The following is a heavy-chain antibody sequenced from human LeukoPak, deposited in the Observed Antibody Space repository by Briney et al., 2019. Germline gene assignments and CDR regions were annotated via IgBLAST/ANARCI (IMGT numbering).Heavy chain of an antibody. CDR3: ARGNIAVPGTPYYFEY. Sequence: ASVKVSCKASGYTFSSSDINWVRQATGQGLEWMGWMNPNSGNTYYAQRFQGRVTMTRDTSISTAYMEVSSLRSEDTAVYYCARGNIAVPGTPYYFEYWGQGILVTVSS. CDR2: MNPNSGNT. J-gene: IGHJ4*02. CDR1: GYTFSSSD. V-gene: IGHV1-8*01. D-gene: IGHD6-19*01.